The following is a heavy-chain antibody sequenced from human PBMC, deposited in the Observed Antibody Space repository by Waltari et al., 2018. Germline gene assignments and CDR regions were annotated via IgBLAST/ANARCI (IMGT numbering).Heavy chain of an antibody. CDR1: GDSITSGNFY. CDR2: IDDSGSG. V-gene: IGHV4-30-4*08. CDR3: AREDYFGSGGGLDT. Sequence: QVQLRESGPGLVKTSQTLSLICTVSGDSITSGNFYWSWIRQPPGKGLEGIGYIDDSGSGKYNPSIRSRLTISVDTPKNQLSLKLSSVTATDTAVYYCAREDYFGSGGGLDTWGQGTMVTVSS. J-gene: IGHJ3*02. D-gene: IGHD3-10*01.